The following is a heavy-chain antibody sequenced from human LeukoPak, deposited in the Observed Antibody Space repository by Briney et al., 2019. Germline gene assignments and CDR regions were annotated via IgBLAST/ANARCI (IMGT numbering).Heavy chain of an antibody. D-gene: IGHD6-13*01. J-gene: IGHJ4*02. CDR2: IDPGDSHA. CDR1: GYNFSNYG. Sequence: GESLEISCKGSGYNFSNYGIGWVRQMPGKGLEWMGLIDPGDSHAIYSPSFQGQVTISADKSISAAYLQWSSLKASDTAMYYCARHGVGAGLAAAYIWGQGTLLTVSS. V-gene: IGHV5-51*01. CDR3: ARHGVGAGLAAAYI.